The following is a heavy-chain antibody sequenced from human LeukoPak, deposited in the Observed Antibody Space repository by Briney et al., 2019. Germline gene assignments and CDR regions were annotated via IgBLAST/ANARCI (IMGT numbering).Heavy chain of an antibody. CDR2: ISAYNGNT. D-gene: IGHD3-16*02. Sequence: ASVKVSCKVSGYTLTELSMHWVRQAPGQGLEWMGWISAYNGNTNYAQKLQGRVTMTTDTSTSTAYMELRSLRSDDTAVYYCARDPYDYVWGSYRQPNWFDPWGQGTLVTVSS. CDR3: ARDPYDYVWGSYRQPNWFDP. V-gene: IGHV1-18*01. CDR1: GYTLTELS. J-gene: IGHJ5*02.